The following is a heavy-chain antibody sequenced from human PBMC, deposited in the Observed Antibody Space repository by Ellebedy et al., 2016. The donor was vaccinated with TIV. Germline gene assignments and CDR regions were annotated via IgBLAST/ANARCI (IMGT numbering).Heavy chain of an antibody. V-gene: IGHV4-39*07. CDR1: GGTISSTNYY. D-gene: IGHD5-12*01. CDR3: ASSPSGYEIPY. J-gene: IGHJ4*02. Sequence: SETLSLXXNVSGGTISSTNYYWGWIRQSPEKGLEWIGSIYHSGSTYYNPSLKSRLTISLDTTKNQFSLRLDSVTAVDTAVYYCASSPSGYEIPYWGQGTLVTVSS. CDR2: IYHSGST.